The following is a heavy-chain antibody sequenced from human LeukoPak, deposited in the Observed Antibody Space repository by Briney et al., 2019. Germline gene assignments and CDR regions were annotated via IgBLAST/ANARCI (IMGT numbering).Heavy chain of an antibody. Sequence: GGSLRLSCTASGFTFSSYSKNWVRQAPGKGLEWVSYISSISSTIYYADSVKGRFTISRDNAKNSLYLQMNSLRAEDTAVYYCARLSPSGWYGYFQQWGQGTRVTVSA. CDR2: ISSISSTI. CDR3: ARLSPSGWYGYFQQ. J-gene: IGHJ1*01. D-gene: IGHD6-19*01. V-gene: IGHV3-48*01. CDR1: GFTFSSYS.